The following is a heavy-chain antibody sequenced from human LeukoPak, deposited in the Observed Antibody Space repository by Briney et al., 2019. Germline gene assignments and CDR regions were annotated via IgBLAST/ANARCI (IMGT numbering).Heavy chain of an antibody. CDR1: GFTVSSNY. CDR2: IYSGGST. D-gene: IGHD3-22*01. J-gene: IGHJ4*02. V-gene: IGHV3-53*01. Sequence: PGGSLRLSCAASGFTVSSNYMSWVRQAPGKGLEWVSVIYSGGSTYYADSVKGRFTISRDNSKNTLYLQMNSLRAEDTAVYYCAREGNYYDSSGLDYWGQGTLVTVSS. CDR3: AREGNYYDSSGLDY.